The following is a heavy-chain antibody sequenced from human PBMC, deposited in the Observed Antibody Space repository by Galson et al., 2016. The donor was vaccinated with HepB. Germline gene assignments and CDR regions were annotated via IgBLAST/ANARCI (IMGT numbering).Heavy chain of an antibody. J-gene: IGHJ3*01. D-gene: IGHD3-3*01. CDR3: AKPIRFLGGSFDL. V-gene: IGHV3-9*01. CDR2: ISWNSGNI. CDR1: GFTFDDYA. Sequence: SLRLSCAASGFTFDDYAMHWVRQAPGKGLEWVSGISWNSGNIDYGDSVKGRFTISRDNAKNSLFLQMNSLIPEDTALYYCAKPIRFLGGSFDLWGQGTMVTISS.